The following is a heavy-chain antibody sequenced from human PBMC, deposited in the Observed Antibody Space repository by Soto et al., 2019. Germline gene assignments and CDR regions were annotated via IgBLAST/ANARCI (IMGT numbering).Heavy chain of an antibody. V-gene: IGHV4-31*03. CDR3: ARASDGQYYYDSSGYHDY. D-gene: IGHD3-22*01. CDR1: DGSISSGGYY. J-gene: IGHJ4*02. CDR2: IYYSGST. Sequence: QVQLQESGPGLVKPSQTLSLTCTVSDGSISSGGYYWSWIRQHPGKGLEWIGYIYYSGSTYYNPSLKSRVTISVDASMNQFSLKLSSVTDADTAVYYCARASDGQYYYDSSGYHDYWGQGTLVTVSS.